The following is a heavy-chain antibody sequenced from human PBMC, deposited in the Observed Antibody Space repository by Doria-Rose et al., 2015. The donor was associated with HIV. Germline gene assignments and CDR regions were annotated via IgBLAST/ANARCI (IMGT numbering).Heavy chain of an antibody. CDR1: GVSLSSPGMG. CDR2: ILSDDEG. J-gene: IGHJ4*02. CDR3: ARIKSSRWYHKYYFDF. V-gene: IGHV2-26*01. D-gene: IGHD6-13*01. Sequence: QITLKESGPVLVKPTETLTLTCTVSGVSLSSPGMGVSWIRQPPGKALEWLANILSDDEGSYKTALKSRLTISRGTAKGQVVLTMTDMDPVDTATYYCARIKSSRWYHKYYFDFWGQGTLVIVSA.